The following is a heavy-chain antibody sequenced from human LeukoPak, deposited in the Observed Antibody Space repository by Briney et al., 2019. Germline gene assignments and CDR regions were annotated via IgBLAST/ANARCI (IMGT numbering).Heavy chain of an antibody. V-gene: IGHV3-23*01. D-gene: IGHD2-15*01. Sequence: GGSLRLSCAASGFSFNTYAMSWVRQAPGKGLEWVSAISNTGGSTYYADSVKGRLTISRDKSKNTLSLQMNSLRAEDTAVYYCAQQVGYCSSGSCYFTYWGQGTLVTVS. CDR1: GFSFNTYA. CDR2: ISNTGGST. CDR3: AQQVGYCSSGSCYFTY. J-gene: IGHJ1*01.